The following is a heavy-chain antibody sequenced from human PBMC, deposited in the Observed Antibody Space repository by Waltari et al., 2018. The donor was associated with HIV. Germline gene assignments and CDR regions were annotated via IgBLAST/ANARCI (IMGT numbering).Heavy chain of an antibody. CDR2: INHSGRS. CDR1: GGSLTASS. Sequence: QVRLQQWGAGQLKASETLSLTCAVYGGSLTASSWSWIRQCPGRGLEWIAEINHSGRSDFNPSLKSRVTIAVDPAKNQFSLTLRSLTAADTGVYYCARESRRRIRQGGINWFDPWGQGTPVTVLS. V-gene: IGHV4-34*02. J-gene: IGHJ5*02. D-gene: IGHD3-10*01. CDR3: ARESRRRIRQGGINWFDP.